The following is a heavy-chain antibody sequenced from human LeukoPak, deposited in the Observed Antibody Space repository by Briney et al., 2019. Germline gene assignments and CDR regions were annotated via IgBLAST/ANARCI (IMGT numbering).Heavy chain of an antibody. D-gene: IGHD5-18*01. Sequence: PGGSLRLSCAASGFTFSSYPMNWVRQAPGKGLEWVSSISSSGSSIYYADSVKGRFTISRDNSKNTLHLQMNSLRAEDTAVYYCARDQYSYAHAAHWGQGTLVTVSS. CDR3: ARDQYSYAHAAH. J-gene: IGHJ4*02. CDR1: GFTFSSYP. V-gene: IGHV3-21*01. CDR2: ISSSGSSI.